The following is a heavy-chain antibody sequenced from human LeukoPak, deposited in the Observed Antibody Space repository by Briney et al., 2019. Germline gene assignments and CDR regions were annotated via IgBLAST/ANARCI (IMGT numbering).Heavy chain of an antibody. Sequence: ASVKFSCKASGYTFTSYYMHWVRHAPGQGLEWMGIINPSGGSTSYAKKFQGRVTMTRDTSTRTVYMELSSLSSEDTAVYYCARGSGTYYYDSSGYYEFYYYYYMDVWGKGTTVTVSS. CDR2: INPSGGST. CDR1: GYTFTSYY. CDR3: ARGSGTYYYDSSGYYEFYYYYYMDV. V-gene: IGHV1-46*01. J-gene: IGHJ6*03. D-gene: IGHD3-22*01.